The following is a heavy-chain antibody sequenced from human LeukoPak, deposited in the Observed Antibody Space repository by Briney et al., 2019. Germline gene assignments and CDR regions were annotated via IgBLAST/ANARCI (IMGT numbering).Heavy chain of an antibody. CDR1: GYTFTSYG. D-gene: IGHD6-19*01. CDR2: ISAYNGNT. CDR3: ARDGIAVAGKGVFDY. Sequence: GASVKVSCKASGYTFTSYGISWVRQAPGQGLEWMRWISAYNGNTNYAQKLQGRVTMTTDTSTSTAYMELRSLRSDDTAVYYCARDGIAVAGKGVFDYWGQGTLVTVSS. J-gene: IGHJ4*02. V-gene: IGHV1-18*01.